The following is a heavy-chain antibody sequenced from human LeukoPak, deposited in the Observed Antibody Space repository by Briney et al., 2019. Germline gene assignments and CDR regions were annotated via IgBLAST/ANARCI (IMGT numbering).Heavy chain of an antibody. J-gene: IGHJ4*02. CDR1: SGSIRNYY. CDR3: ARLGAGPTYYDFWSGYSSFYFDY. V-gene: IGHV4-59*08. Sequence: KTSETLSLTCTVSSGSIRNYYWSWIRQPPGKGLEWIGYIYYSGSTNYNPSLKSRVSISVDTSKNQFSLKLSSVTAADTAVYYCARLGAGPTYYDFWSGYSSFYFDYWGQGTLVTVSS. D-gene: IGHD3-3*01. CDR2: IYYSGST.